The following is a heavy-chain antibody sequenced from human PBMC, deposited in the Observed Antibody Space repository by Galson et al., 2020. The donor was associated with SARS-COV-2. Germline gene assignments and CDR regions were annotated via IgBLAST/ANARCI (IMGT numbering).Heavy chain of an antibody. D-gene: IGHD1-1*01. J-gene: IGHJ5*02. CDR3: AREQFGWVNLERRGGWFDP. V-gene: IGHV1-69*10. Sequence: SVKVSCKASGGTFSSYAISWVRQAPGQGLEWMGGIIPILGIANYAQKFQGRVTITADKSTSTAYMELSSLRSEDTAVYYCAREQFGWVNLERRGGWFDPWGQGTLVTVSS. CDR2: IIPILGIA. CDR1: GGTFSSYA.